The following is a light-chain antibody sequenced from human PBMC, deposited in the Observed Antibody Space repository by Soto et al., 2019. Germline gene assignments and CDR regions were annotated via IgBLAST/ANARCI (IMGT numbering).Light chain of an antibody. Sequence: EIVLTQSPVTLSLSPGERATLSCRASQSVSSYLAWYQQRPGQAPRLLIYDAFNRATGIPARFSGSGTGTDFTLTISSLEPEEFAVYYCQQRSNWPLTFGGGPKVEIK. J-gene: IGKJ4*01. CDR1: QSVSSY. CDR3: QQRSNWPLT. V-gene: IGKV3-11*01. CDR2: DAF.